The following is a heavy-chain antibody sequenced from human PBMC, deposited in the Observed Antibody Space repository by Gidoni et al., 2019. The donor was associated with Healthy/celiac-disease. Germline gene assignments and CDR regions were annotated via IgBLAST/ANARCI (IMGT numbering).Heavy chain of an antibody. CDR2: IYYSGST. CDR1: GCSISSYY. J-gene: IGHJ5*02. V-gene: IGHV4-59*01. CDR3: ARVPYEDNWFDP. D-gene: IGHD3-22*01. Sequence: QVQLQESGPGLVKPSETLSLTCTVSGCSISSYYWSWIRQPPGKGLEWIGYIYYSGSTNYNPSLKSRVTISVDTSKNQFSLKLSSVTAADTAVYYCARVPYEDNWFDPWGQGTLVTVSS.